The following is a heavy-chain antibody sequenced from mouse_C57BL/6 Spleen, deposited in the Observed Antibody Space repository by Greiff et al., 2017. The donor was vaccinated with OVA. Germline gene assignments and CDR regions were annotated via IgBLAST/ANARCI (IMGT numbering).Heavy chain of an antibody. Sequence: VQLQQSGAELVRPGTSVKLSCKASGYTFTSYWMHWVKQRPGQGLEWIGVIDPSDSYTNYNQKFKGKATLTVDTSSSTAYMQLSSLTSEDSAVYYCARNPTGYYAMDYWGQGTSVTVSS. CDR1: GYTFTSYW. CDR2: IDPSDSYT. CDR3: ARNPTGYYAMDY. J-gene: IGHJ4*01. V-gene: IGHV1-59*01.